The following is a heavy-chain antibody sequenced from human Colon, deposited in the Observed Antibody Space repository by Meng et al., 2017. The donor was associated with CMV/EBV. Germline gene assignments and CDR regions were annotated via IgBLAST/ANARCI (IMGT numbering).Heavy chain of an antibody. CDR3: ATGKVRYFDF. CDR2: IRGDGRT. V-gene: IGHV3-66*02. Sequence: GSMRLACAASINTDYMNWVRQARGKGLEWVSVIRGDGRTYYADSVRGRFTISRDNSKNTLYLQMNNLRPEDTAVYYCATGKVRYFDFWGQGTLVTVSS. CDR1: INTDY. J-gene: IGHJ4*02.